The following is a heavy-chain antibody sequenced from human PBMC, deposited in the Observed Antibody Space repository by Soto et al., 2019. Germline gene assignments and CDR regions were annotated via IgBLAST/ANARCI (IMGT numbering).Heavy chain of an antibody. CDR3: ARAKRAPTLFDY. V-gene: IGHV4-61*03. J-gene: IGHJ4*02. CDR2: IYYTGRT. CDR1: GDSVRSGSFY. Sequence: SETLSLTCTVSGDSVRSGSFYWSWIRQPPGKGLEWIGYIYYTGRTSYNPSLKSRVTISVDTSKNHFSLKLSSVTAADTSVYYCARAKRAPTLFDYWGQGTLVTVSS.